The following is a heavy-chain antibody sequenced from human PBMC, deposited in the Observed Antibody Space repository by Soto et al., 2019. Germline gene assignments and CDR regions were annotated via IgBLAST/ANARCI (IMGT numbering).Heavy chain of an antibody. Sequence: PGGSLRLSCAASGFTVSSNYMSWVRQAPGKGLEWVSVIYSGGSTYYADSVKGRFTISRDNSKNTLYLQMNSLRAEDTAVYYCARDVDGYNFFRFYWGQGTLVTVCS. CDR1: GFTVSSNY. CDR2: IYSGGST. V-gene: IGHV3-66*01. CDR3: ARDVDGYNFFRFY. D-gene: IGHD5-12*01. J-gene: IGHJ4*02.